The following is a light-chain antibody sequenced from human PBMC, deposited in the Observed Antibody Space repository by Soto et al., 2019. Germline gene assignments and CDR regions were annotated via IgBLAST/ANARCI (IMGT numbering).Light chain of an antibody. CDR3: QQYNNWPLT. CDR2: GAS. Sequence: IVMTQSPVTLSVSPGERATLSCTASQSISSNLAWYQQKPGRAPRLLIHGASTRATGIPARFSGSGSGTDFSLTTSSLQSEDFADYYCQQYNNWPLTFGGGTKVEIK. CDR1: QSISSN. J-gene: IGKJ4*01. V-gene: IGKV3-15*01.